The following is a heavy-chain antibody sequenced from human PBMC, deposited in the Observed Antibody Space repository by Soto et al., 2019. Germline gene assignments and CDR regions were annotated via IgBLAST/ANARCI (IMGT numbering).Heavy chain of an antibody. V-gene: IGHV1-69*13. J-gene: IGHJ5*02. CDR3: AKDGGKDGYFGNWFDP. CDR2: IVPIFGSA. CDR1: GGTFSNYA. D-gene: IGHD5-12*01. Sequence: VASVKVSCKASGGTFSNYAITCVRQAPGQGLEWLGRIVPIFGSANYAQKFQGRVTITADESTTTAYMELSSLRSDDTAVYYCAKDGGKDGYFGNWFDPWGQGTLVTVPQ.